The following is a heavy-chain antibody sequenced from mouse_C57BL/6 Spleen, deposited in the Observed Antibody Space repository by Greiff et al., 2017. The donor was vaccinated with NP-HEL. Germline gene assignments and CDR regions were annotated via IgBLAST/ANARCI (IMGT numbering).Heavy chain of an antibody. CDR3: ARSEVYYGNYWYFDV. Sequence: QVQLKQPGAELVKPGASVKLSCKASGYTFTSYWMHWVKQRPGRGLEWSGRIDPNSGGTKYNEKFKSKATLTVDKPASTAYRQLSSLTSEDSAVYYCARSEVYYGNYWYFDVWGTGTTVTVSS. D-gene: IGHD2-1*01. CDR1: GYTFTSYW. V-gene: IGHV1-72*01. CDR2: IDPNSGGT. J-gene: IGHJ1*03.